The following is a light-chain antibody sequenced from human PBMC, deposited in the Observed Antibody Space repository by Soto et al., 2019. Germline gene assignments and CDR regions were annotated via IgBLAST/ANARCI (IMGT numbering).Light chain of an antibody. CDR1: QNINSY. J-gene: IGKJ4*01. CDR2: AAS. V-gene: IGKV1-39*01. CDR3: QETYSTSLA. Sequence: DIQMTQSPSSLSASVGDRVTITCRASQNINSYLNWYQQKPGKAPNLLIYAASSLQSGVPSRFSGSGSGTXXXXXXSSLQPEDFATYYCQETYSTSLAFGGGTKVEIK.